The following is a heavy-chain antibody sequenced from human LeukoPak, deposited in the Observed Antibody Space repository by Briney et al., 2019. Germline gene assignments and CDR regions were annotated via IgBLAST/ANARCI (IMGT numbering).Heavy chain of an antibody. V-gene: IGHV3-15*07. CDR2: IKSNTNGGTT. D-gene: IGHD7-27*01. Sequence: PGGSLRLSCAGSGFSFSSAWMNWVRQAPGKGLEWVGLIKSNTNGGTTAYAAPVKGRFTISRDDSKNTLYLQMDSLKTEDTGVYYCTTEYWGSNYWGQGTLVTVSS. J-gene: IGHJ4*02. CDR1: GFSFSSAW. CDR3: TTEYWGSNY.